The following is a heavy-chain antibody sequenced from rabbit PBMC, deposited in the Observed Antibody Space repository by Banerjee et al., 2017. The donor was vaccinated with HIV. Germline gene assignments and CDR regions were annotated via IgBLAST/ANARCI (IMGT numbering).Heavy chain of an antibody. CDR1: GFSFSSNYW. J-gene: IGHJ4*01. CDR2: IGAGST. V-gene: IGHV1S45*01. CDR3: ARDAGYAGSNL. D-gene: IGHD4-2*01. Sequence: QEQLEESGGDLVKPEGSLTLTCTAFGFSFSSNYWLCWVRQAPGKGLEWIACIGAGSTYYATWAKGRFTISKTSSTTVTLQMTSLTAADTATYFCARDAGYAGSNLWGPGTLVTVS.